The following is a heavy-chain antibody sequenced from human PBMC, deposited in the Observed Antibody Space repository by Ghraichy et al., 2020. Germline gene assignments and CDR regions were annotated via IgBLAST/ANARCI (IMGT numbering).Heavy chain of an antibody. CDR2: IGGRGGTT. V-gene: IGHV3-23*01. CDR3: ASLRSGSFDIDV. Sequence: GGSLRLSCVASGFTFSRYAMNWVRQGPGKRLEWLSAIGGRGGTTSYADSVKGRFTVSRDNSNNTLFLQMESLRTEDTAIYYCASLRSGSFDIDVWGQGTAVTVSS. CDR1: GFTFSRYA. D-gene: IGHD3-3*01. J-gene: IGHJ6*02.